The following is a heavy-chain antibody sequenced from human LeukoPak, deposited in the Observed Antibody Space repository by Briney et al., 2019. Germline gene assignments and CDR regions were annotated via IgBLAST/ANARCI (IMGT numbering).Heavy chain of an antibody. J-gene: IGHJ3*02. CDR3: AKDRQWLLLDDAFDI. Sequence: GGSLRLSCAASGFTFSSYWMSWVRQAPGKGLEWVANIKQDGGEKYYVDSVKGRFTISRDNAKNSLYLQMNSLRAEDTAVYYCAKDRQWLLLDDAFDIWGQGTMVTVSS. CDR1: GFTFSSYW. D-gene: IGHD3-22*01. CDR2: IKQDGGEK. V-gene: IGHV3-7*01.